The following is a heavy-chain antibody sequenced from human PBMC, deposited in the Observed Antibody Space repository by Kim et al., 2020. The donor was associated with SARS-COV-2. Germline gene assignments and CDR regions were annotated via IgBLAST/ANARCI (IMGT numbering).Heavy chain of an antibody. J-gene: IGHJ4*02. Sequence: GGSLRLSCAASGFTFSSYSMNWVRQAPGKGLEWVSYISSSSTTIYYAGSVKGRFTISRDNAKNSLYLQMNSLRDEDTAVYYCGAAFNYWGQGTLVTVSS. CDR2: ISSSSTTI. V-gene: IGHV3-48*02. CDR1: GFTFSSYS. CDR3: GAAFNY.